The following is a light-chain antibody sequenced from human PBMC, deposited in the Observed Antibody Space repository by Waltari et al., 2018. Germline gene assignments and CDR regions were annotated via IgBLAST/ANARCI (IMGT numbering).Light chain of an antibody. CDR2: SNN. Sequence: QSVLTQTPSASETPGQRVTISCSGSSANIGGNTVNWYQQLPGTAPKLPIYSNNQRPSGVPDRFSGSKSGTSASLAISGLQSEDEADYYCAAWDDSLNGVVFGGGTKLTVL. V-gene: IGLV1-44*01. CDR1: SANIGGNT. J-gene: IGLJ2*01. CDR3: AAWDDSLNGVV.